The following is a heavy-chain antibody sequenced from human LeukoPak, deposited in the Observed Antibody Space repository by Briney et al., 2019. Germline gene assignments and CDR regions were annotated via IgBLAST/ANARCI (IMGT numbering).Heavy chain of an antibody. CDR2: ISSNGGST. D-gene: IGHD2-15*01. V-gene: IGHV3-64*01. J-gene: IGHJ4*02. CDR1: GFTFSSYA. CDR3: ARVSRNCSGGSRYSRLLDY. Sequence: PGGSLRLSCAASGFTFSSYAMHWVRQAPGKGLEYVSAISSNGGSTYYANSVKGRFTISIDNSKNTLYLQMGSLRAEDMAVYYCARVSRNCSGGSRYSRLLDYWGQGTLVTVSS.